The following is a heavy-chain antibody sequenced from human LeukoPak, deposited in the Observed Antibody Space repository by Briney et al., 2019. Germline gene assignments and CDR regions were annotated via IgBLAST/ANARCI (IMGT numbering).Heavy chain of an antibody. CDR2: MYYSGST. D-gene: IGHD3-10*01. CDR3: ARGSYGSGSQIGPLYYFDY. V-gene: IGHV4-39*07. J-gene: IGHJ4*02. Sequence: KPSETLSLTCTVSSGSISSTSYYWGWIRQPPGMGLEWIGSMYYSGSTYYNPSLKSRVTISVDTSKSQFSLKLSSVTAADTAVYYCARGSYGSGSQIGPLYYFDYWGQGTLVTVSS. CDR1: SGSISSTSYY.